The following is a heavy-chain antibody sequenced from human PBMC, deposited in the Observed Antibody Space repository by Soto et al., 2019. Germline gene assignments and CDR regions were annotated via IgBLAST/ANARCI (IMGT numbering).Heavy chain of an antibody. D-gene: IGHD6-19*01. CDR1: GYTFTSYG. CDR2: ISAYNGNT. J-gene: IGHJ4*02. V-gene: IGHV1-18*01. Sequence: ASVKVSCKASGYTFTSYGISWVRQAPGQVLEWLGWISAYNGNTNYAQKLQGRVTMTTDTSTSTAYMELRSLRSDDTAVYYCARDGRYSSGWYVDYWGQGTLVTVSS. CDR3: ARDGRYSSGWYVDY.